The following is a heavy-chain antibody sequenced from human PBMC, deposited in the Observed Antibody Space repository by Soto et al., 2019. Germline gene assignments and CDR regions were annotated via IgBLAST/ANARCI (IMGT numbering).Heavy chain of an antibody. J-gene: IGHJ6*02. V-gene: IGHV1-69*13. Sequence: ASVKVSCKASGGTFSSYAISWVRQAPGQGLEWMGGIIPIFGTANYAQKFQGRVTITADESTSTAYMELSSLRSEDTAVYYCARDSGGGDSSSPGYYYGMDVWGQGTTVTVSS. D-gene: IGHD6-6*01. CDR3: ARDSGGGDSSSPGYYYGMDV. CDR1: GGTFSSYA. CDR2: IIPIFGTA.